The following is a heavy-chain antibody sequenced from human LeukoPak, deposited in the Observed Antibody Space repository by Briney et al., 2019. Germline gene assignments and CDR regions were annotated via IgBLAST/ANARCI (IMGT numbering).Heavy chain of an antibody. J-gene: IGHJ4*02. CDR2: INSGGSST. CDR1: GFTFSSYW. CDR3: ARGHQVYCTNGVCYSGLFYN. D-gene: IGHD2-8*01. Sequence: GGSLRLSCAASGFTFSSYWMHWVRQAPGKGLVWVSRINSGGSSTSYADSVKGRFTISRDNAKNKMYLQMNSLRAEDTAVYYCARGHQVYCTNGVCYSGLFYNWGQGTLVTVSS. V-gene: IGHV3-74*01.